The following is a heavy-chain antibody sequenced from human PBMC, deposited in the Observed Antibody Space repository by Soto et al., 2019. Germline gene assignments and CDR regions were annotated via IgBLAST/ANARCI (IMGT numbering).Heavy chain of an antibody. V-gene: IGHV4-61*08. D-gene: IGHD1-20*01. J-gene: IGHJ4*02. CDR2: IYYSGST. Sequence: SETLSLTCAVSVGSISSGGYSWSWIRQPPGKGLEWIGYIYYSGSTNYNPSLKSRVTISVDTSKNQFSLKLSSVTAADTAVYYCARPTYNSGSPFDYWGQGTLVTVSS. CDR3: ARPTYNSGSPFDY. CDR1: VGSISSGGYS.